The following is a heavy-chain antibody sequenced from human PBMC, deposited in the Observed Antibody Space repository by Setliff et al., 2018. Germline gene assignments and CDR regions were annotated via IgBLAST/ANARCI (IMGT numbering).Heavy chain of an antibody. CDR3: ARVLNWFDP. CDR2: IYTSGST. Sequence: PSETLSLTCTVSGGSISSSSYYWSWIRQPAGKGLEWIGHIYTSGSTNYNPSLKSRVTISVGTSKNQFSLKLSYVTAADTAVYYCARVLNWFDPWGQGTLVTVSS. V-gene: IGHV4-61*09. J-gene: IGHJ5*02. CDR1: GGSISSSSYY. D-gene: IGHD1-26*01.